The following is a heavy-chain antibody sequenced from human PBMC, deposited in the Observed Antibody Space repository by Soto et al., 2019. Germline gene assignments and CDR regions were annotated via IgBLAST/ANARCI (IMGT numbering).Heavy chain of an antibody. J-gene: IGHJ5*02. V-gene: IGHV3-30*18. CDR3: AKDRSSSGWNWFDP. CDR1: GFTFSSYG. CDR2: ISYDGSNK. D-gene: IGHD6-19*01. Sequence: GGSLRLSCAASGFTFSSYGMHWVRQAPGKGLEWVAVISYDGSNKYYADSVKGRFTISRDSSKNTLYLQMNSLRAEDTAVYYCAKDRSSSGWNWFDPWGQGNLVTVSS.